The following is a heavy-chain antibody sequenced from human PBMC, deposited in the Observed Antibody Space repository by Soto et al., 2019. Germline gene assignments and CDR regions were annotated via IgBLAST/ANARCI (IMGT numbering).Heavy chain of an antibody. CDR2: ISAYNGNT. V-gene: IGHV1-18*01. CDR1: GYTFTSYG. J-gene: IGHJ4*02. D-gene: IGHD6-19*01. CDR3: ASSGWDNAYSL. Sequence: QVQLVQSGAEVKKPGASVKVSCKASGYTFTSYGISWVRQAPGQGLEWMGWISAYNGNTNYAQKLQGRVTMTTDTPTNTSYLELRSLRPADTAVAYCASSGWDNAYSLWGQGTLVTVSS.